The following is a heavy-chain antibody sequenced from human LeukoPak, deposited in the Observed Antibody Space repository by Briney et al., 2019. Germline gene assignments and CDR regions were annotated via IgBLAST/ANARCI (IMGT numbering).Heavy chain of an antibody. CDR3: ARHGGTRITLIQVYYFDY. D-gene: IGHD4-11*01. J-gene: IGHJ4*02. V-gene: IGHV4-59*08. Sequence: SETLSLTCTLSGGSFSSYYWTWIRQPPGKALEWIGYIYNSGSTNYNPSLTSRVTISVDTSKNQFSLKLSSVTAADTAVYYCARHGGTRITLIQVYYFDYWGQGTLVTVSS. CDR2: IYNSGST. CDR1: GGSFSSYY.